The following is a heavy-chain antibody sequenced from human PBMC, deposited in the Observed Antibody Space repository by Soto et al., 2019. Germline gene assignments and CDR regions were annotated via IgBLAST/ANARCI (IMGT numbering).Heavy chain of an antibody. Sequence: QLVQSGSEVKKPGSSVKVSCQASGGTFSGYVVTWVRQAPGQGLEWMGEFVPLFGTTNYAQRFSGRITRTAAESTSTAYMDLRTLRSDETAVYYCATHGLGVSSPPYFDNWGQGTLVTVSS. CDR3: ATHGLGVSSPPYFDN. CDR1: GGTFSGYV. CDR2: FVPLFGTT. V-gene: IGHV1-69*01. J-gene: IGHJ4*02. D-gene: IGHD3-16*01.